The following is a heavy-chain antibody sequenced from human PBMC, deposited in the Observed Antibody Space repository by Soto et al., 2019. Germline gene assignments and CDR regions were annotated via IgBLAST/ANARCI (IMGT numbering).Heavy chain of an antibody. CDR2: VYDVDGT. J-gene: IGHJ3*01. Sequence: DVQLVESGGGLIQPGGSLRLSCAASGLTVSGKTYIAWVRQAPGKGLEWVSGVYDVDGTYYADSVKGRFTISRDTSKTIVFLEMNDLRPDDTAVYYCASWLQREHAYDVWGLGTTVTVSS. CDR3: ASWLQREHAYDV. D-gene: IGHD1-1*01. CDR1: GLTVSGKTY. V-gene: IGHV3-53*01.